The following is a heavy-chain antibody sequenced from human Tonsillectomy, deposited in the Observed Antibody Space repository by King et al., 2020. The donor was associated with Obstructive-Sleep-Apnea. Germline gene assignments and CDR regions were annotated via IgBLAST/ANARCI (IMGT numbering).Heavy chain of an antibody. D-gene: IGHD3-22*01. CDR3: ARVLRYYYSSGYSPDYDYYGMDV. CDR1: GYTFTGYY. V-gene: IGHV1-2*04. J-gene: IGHJ6*02. CDR2: INPNSGGT. Sequence: LVQSGAEVKKPGASVKVSCKASGYTFTGYYIHWVRQAPGQGLEWMGWINPNSGGTNYAQKFQGWVTMTRDTSISTAYMELSRLRSDDTAVYYCARVLRYYYSSGYSPDYDYYGMDVWGQGTTVTVSS.